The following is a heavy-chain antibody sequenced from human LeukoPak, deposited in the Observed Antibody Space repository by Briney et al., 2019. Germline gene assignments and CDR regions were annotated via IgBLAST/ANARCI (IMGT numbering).Heavy chain of an antibody. J-gene: IGHJ5*02. CDR2: TYYRSKWYN. CDR3: ARGDISWFDP. V-gene: IGHV6-1*01. CDR1: GDSVPSNSAA. D-gene: IGHD2-15*01. Sequence: SQTLSLTCAISGDSVPSNSAAWNWTRQSPSRGLEWLGRTYYRSKWYNDYAVSVKSRITINPDTSKNQFSLQLSSVTPEDTAVYYCARGDISWFDPWGQGTLVTVSS.